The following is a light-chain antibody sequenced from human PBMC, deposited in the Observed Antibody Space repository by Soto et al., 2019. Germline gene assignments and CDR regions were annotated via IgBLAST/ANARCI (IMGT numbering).Light chain of an antibody. Sequence: QSALTQPASVSGSPGQSIAISCTGASIDVGGYNFVSWYQHHPGKAPKLIIYDVTNRPSGISNRFSGSKSGNTASLTISGLQAEDEADCYCTSYTSSITYVFGTGTKVTVL. V-gene: IGLV2-14*03. J-gene: IGLJ1*01. CDR3: TSYTSSITYV. CDR1: SIDVGGYNF. CDR2: DVT.